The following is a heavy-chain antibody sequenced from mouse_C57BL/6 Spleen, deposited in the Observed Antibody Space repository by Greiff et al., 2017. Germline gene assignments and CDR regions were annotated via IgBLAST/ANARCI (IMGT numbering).Heavy chain of an antibody. CDR2: IDPENGDT. J-gene: IGHJ3*01. Sequence: VHVKQSGAELVRPGASVKLSCTASGFNIKDDYMHWVKQRPEQGLEWIGWIDPENGDTEYASKFQGKATITADTSSNTAYLQLSSLTSEDTAVYYCTTSNWVYWGQGTLVTVSA. D-gene: IGHD4-1*01. CDR1: GFNIKDDY. CDR3: TTSNWVY. V-gene: IGHV14-4*01.